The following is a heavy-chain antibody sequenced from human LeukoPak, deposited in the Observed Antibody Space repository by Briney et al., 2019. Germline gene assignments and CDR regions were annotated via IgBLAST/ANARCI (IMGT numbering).Heavy chain of an antibody. CDR3: AKVWGLYSSSWSDY. CDR2: ISSSSSYI. Sequence: GGSLRLSCAASGFTFSSYTMNWVRQAPGKGLEWVSSISSSSSYIYYADSVKGRFTISRDNSKNTLYLQMNSLRAEDTAVYYCAKVWGLYSSSWSDYWGQGTLVTVSS. V-gene: IGHV3-21*04. J-gene: IGHJ4*02. D-gene: IGHD6-13*01. CDR1: GFTFSSYT.